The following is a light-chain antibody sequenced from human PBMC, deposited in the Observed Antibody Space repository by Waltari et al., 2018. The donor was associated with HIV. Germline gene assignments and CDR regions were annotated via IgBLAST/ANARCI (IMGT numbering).Light chain of an antibody. V-gene: IGLV2-23*02. CDR2: EVN. CDR3: CSYAGSSTSVV. CDR1: SSDVGSYNL. Sequence: QSALTQSASVSGSPGQSITISCTGTSSDVGSYNLVSWYQHHPGKAPKIMIYEVNKRPSGVSNRFSGSKSGNTASLTISGLQAEDEADYYCCSYAGSSTSVVFGGGTKLTVL. J-gene: IGLJ2*01.